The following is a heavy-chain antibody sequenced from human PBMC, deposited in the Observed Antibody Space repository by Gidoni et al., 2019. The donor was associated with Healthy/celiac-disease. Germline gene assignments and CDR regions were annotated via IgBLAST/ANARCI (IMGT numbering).Heavy chain of an antibody. J-gene: IGHJ4*02. V-gene: IGHV3-33*01. CDR3: ARDPLTGTVTTHFDY. Sequence: QVQLVESGGGVVQAGRSLRLSGAASGVTLSSYGMHWVRQAPGKGLGWVAVIWYDGSNKYYVASVKGRFTISRDNSKNTLYLQMNSLRAEDTAVYYCARDPLTGTVTTHFDYWGQGTLVTVSS. CDR1: GVTLSSYG. CDR2: IWYDGSNK. D-gene: IGHD4-17*01.